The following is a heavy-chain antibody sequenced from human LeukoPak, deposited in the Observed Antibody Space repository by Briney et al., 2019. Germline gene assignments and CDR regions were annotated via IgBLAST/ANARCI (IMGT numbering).Heavy chain of an antibody. Sequence: SETLSLTCTVSGGSISSGDYYWSWIRQPPGKGLEWIGYIYYSGSTNYNPSLKSRVTISVDTSKNQFSLKLSSVTAADTAVYYCARDTARLTAFDIWGQGTMVTVSS. V-gene: IGHV4-61*08. D-gene: IGHD4/OR15-4a*01. CDR2: IYYSGST. J-gene: IGHJ3*02. CDR3: ARDTARLTAFDI. CDR1: GGSISSGDYY.